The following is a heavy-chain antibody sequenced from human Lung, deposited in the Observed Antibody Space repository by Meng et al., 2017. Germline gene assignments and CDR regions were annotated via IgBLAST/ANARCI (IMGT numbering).Heavy chain of an antibody. V-gene: IGHV4-4*02. CDR3: ARGQKGYFDL. Sequence: VQLVEAGGGLVHLGGSLRLSCAASGFTFSSYWMHWVRQAPGKGLEWIGEIYHSGGTKYNPSLKSRVTISVDKSKNQFSLKLSSVTAADTAVYYCARGQKGYFDLWGRGTLVTVSS. J-gene: IGHJ2*01. CDR1: GFTFSSYW. CDR2: IYHSGGT.